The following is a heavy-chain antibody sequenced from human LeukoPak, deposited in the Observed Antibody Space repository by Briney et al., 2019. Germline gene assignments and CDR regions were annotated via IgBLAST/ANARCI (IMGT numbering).Heavy chain of an antibody. CDR3: ARAFRGYYDRKGLL. J-gene: IGHJ4*02. CDR1: GYTFTSYG. D-gene: IGHD3-22*01. Sequence: SVKVSCKASGYTFTSYGISWVRQAPGQGLEWMGGIIPIFGTANYAQKFQGRVTITADESTSTAYMELSSLRSEDTAVYYCARAFRGYYDRKGLLWGQGTLVTVSS. CDR2: IIPIFGTA. V-gene: IGHV1-69*13.